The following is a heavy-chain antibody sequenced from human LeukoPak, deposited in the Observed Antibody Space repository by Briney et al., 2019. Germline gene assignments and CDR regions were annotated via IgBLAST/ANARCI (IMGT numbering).Heavy chain of an antibody. D-gene: IGHD3-22*01. CDR1: GFTFNHYA. CDR2: ISYDGSKK. V-gene: IGHV3-30*01. Sequence: GGSLRLSCAASGFTFNHYALHWVRQAPGKGLEWVAIISYDGSKKYYADSVKGRFTISRDNSTNTLFLQMDSLRDEDTGVYYCARARITKKVVINRTDYWGQGTLVTVSS. CDR3: ARARITKKVVINRTDY. J-gene: IGHJ4*02.